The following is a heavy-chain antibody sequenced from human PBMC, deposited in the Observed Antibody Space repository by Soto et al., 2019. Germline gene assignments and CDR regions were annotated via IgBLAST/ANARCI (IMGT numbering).Heavy chain of an antibody. CDR3: ARREIQGPIDY. CDR1: GYSITSVNW. J-gene: IGHJ4*02. Sequence: QVQLQESGPGLVKPSDTLSPTCPVSGYSITSVNWWGWIRRPPGKGLEGIGYTYYSGTTYYNPSLKSRVTMSVDTSKNQFSLKLTSVTAVDTAVYYCARREIQGPIDYWGQGTLVTVSS. D-gene: IGHD1-26*01. CDR2: TYYSGTT. V-gene: IGHV4-28*01.